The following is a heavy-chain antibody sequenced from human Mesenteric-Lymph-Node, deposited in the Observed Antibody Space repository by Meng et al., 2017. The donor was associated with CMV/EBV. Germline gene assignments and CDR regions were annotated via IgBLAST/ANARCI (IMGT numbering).Heavy chain of an antibody. Sequence: GESLKISCATSGFTFTNYAMSWVRQVPGKGLEWVSTIGGSNDQTHYADSVKGRFTISRDNAKNTLYLQMNSLRAEDTAVYYCASCRDGYNCGFASGYWGQGTLVTVSS. CDR1: GFTFTNYA. J-gene: IGHJ4*02. V-gene: IGHV3-23*01. CDR2: IGGSNDQT. D-gene: IGHD5-24*01. CDR3: ASCRDGYNCGFASGY.